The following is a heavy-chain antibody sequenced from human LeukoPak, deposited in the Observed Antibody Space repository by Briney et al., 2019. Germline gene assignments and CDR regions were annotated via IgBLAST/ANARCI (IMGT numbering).Heavy chain of an antibody. V-gene: IGHV4-39*01. Sequence: PSETLSLTCTVSGCSISSSSYYWGWIRQPPGKGLEWIGSIYYSGSTYYNPSPKSRVTISVDTSKNQFSLKLSSVTAADTAVYYCARRAYAYVWGIYFLDYWGQGTLVTVSS. CDR1: GCSISSSSYY. D-gene: IGHD3-16*01. J-gene: IGHJ4*02. CDR3: ARRAYAYVWGIYFLDY. CDR2: IYYSGST.